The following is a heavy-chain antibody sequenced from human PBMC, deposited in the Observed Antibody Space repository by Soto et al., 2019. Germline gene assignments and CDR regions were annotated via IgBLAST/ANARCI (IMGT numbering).Heavy chain of an antibody. V-gene: IGHV5-51*01. Sequence: PGESLKISCKGSGYSFSSYWIGWVRQMSGEGLEWMGIIYPSDSDTRYSPSFQGQVTISADKSIYTAYLQWSSLKASDTAMYYCARGQVDMRLFDYWGKGTQVTVSS. CDR2: IYPSDSDT. CDR1: GYSFSSYW. CDR3: ARGQVDMRLFDY. J-gene: IGHJ4*02. D-gene: IGHD1-26*01.